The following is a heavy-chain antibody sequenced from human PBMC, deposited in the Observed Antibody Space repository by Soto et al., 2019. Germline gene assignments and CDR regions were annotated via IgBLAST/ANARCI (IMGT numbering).Heavy chain of an antibody. CDR1: GGSVSSGSYY. CDR2: IYYSGST. V-gene: IGHV4-61*01. D-gene: IGHD2-2*01. CDR3: ARDSYCSIISCYLDYYYVMYF. Sequence: SETLSLTCTVYGGSVSSGSYYWSWIRQPPGKGLEWIGYIYYSGSTNYNPSLKSRVTISVDTSKNQFSLKLSSVTAADTAVYYCARDSYCSIISCYLDYYYVMYFWGQRTTVTVSS. J-gene: IGHJ6*02.